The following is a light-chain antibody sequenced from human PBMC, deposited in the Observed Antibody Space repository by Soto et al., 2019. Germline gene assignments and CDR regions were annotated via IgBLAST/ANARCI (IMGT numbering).Light chain of an antibody. Sequence: QSALTQPASVSGSPGQSITISCTGTSSDVGAYNYVSWYQQNSGKAPKLIIYEVTNRPSGVSNRFSASKSGNTASLTIFGLQAEDEADYYCSSYTSSSSWVFGGGTKLTVL. J-gene: IGLJ3*02. CDR1: SSDVGAYNY. CDR2: EVT. V-gene: IGLV2-14*01. CDR3: SSYTSSSSWV.